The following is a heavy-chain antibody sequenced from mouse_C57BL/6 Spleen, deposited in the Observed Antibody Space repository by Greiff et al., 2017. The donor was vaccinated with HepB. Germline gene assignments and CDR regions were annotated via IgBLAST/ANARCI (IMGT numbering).Heavy chain of an antibody. CDR2: IDPEDGDT. D-gene: IGHD1-1*01. CDR3: TTFTTVVATKDYFDY. Sequence: EVQLQQSGAELVRPGASVKLSCTASGFNIKDYYMHWVKQRPEQGLEWIGRIDPEDGDTEYAPKFQGKATRTADTSSNTAYLQLSSLTSEDTAVYYCTTFTTVVATKDYFDYWGQGTTLTVSS. J-gene: IGHJ2*01. V-gene: IGHV14-1*01. CDR1: GFNIKDYY.